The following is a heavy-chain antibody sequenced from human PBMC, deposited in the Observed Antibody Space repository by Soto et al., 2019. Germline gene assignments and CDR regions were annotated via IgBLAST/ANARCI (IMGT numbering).Heavy chain of an antibody. J-gene: IGHJ4*02. Sequence: QVHLVQSEGEVKKPGASVKVSCKTSGYTFSDYGVSWVRQAPGQGLAWMGWINTFNGNTKYGQNFQGRVTLSIDTSTRKVFLELTSLKFDDAAVYFCARGFIPENYWGQGTRVIVSS. V-gene: IGHV1-18*01. CDR3: ARGFIPENY. CDR2: INTFNGNT. CDR1: GYTFSDYG.